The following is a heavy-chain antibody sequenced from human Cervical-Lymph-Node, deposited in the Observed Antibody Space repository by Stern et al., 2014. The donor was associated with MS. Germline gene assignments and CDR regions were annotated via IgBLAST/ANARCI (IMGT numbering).Heavy chain of an antibody. D-gene: IGHD3-3*01. CDR2: SSWSSTKI. Sequence: EVQLVESGGGLVQPGRSLRLSCAAAGFAFDDYAMHWVRQAPGKGLEWVSGSSWSSTKIGYADSVKGRFTISRDNAKNSLFLQMNNLRAEDTALYYCATANYEFGYYGMDVWGQGTAVTVS. CDR1: GFAFDDYA. J-gene: IGHJ6*02. V-gene: IGHV3-9*01. CDR3: ATANYEFGYYGMDV.